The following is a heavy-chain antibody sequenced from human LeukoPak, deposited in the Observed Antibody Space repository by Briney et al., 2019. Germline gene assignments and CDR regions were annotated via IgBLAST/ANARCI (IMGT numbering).Heavy chain of an antibody. CDR1: GFTFSDYW. CDR3: AKDPLLWFGESPPDY. D-gene: IGHD3-10*01. V-gene: IGHV3-23*01. Sequence: GSLRLSCAASGFTFSDYWMSWVRQAPGKGLEWVSAISGSGGSTYYADSVKGRFTISRDNSKNTLYLQMNSLRAEDTAVYYCAKDPLLWFGESPPDYWGQGTLVTVSS. J-gene: IGHJ4*02. CDR2: ISGSGGST.